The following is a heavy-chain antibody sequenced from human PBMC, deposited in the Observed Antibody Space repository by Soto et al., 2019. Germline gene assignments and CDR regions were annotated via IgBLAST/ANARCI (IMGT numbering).Heavy chain of an antibody. CDR1: GFTFSNAW. V-gene: IGHV3-15*07. J-gene: IGHJ4*01. D-gene: IGHD3-10*02. Sequence: GGSLRLSCAASGFTFSNAWINWVRQTPGKGLEWVGRVKSKTDGGTTDFAAPVKGRFAISRDDSKNMVYLEMNSLKTEDTAIYYCTTDSYIRRIIRRFHYWGHGPLLTGSS. CDR3: TTDSYIRRIIRRFHY. CDR2: VKSKTDGGTT.